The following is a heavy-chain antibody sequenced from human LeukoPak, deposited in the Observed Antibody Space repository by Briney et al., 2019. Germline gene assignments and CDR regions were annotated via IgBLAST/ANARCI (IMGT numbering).Heavy chain of an antibody. J-gene: IGHJ4*02. CDR3: ARAELYDSSGYCYGPMYFDY. CDR2: ISAYNGNT. V-gene: IGHV1-18*01. Sequence: GASVKVSCKASGYTFTSYGISWVRQAPGQGLEWMGWISAYNGNTNYAQKLQGRVTMTTDTSTSTAYMELRSLRSDDTAVYYCARAELYDSSGYCYGPMYFDYWGQGTLVTVSS. D-gene: IGHD3-22*01. CDR1: GYTFTSYG.